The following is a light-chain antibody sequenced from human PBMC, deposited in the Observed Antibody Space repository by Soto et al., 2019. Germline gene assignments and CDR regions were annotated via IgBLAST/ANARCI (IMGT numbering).Light chain of an antibody. V-gene: IGLV2-11*01. CDR2: DVS. CDR3: CSYAGSYHVV. J-gene: IGLJ2*01. Sequence: QSALTQPRSVSGSPGQSVTISCTGTSSDVGGYNYVSWYQQHPGKAPKLMIYDVSKRPSGVPDRFSGSKSGNTASLTISGLQAEDEADYYCCSYAGSYHVVFSGGTKLTVL. CDR1: SSDVGGYNY.